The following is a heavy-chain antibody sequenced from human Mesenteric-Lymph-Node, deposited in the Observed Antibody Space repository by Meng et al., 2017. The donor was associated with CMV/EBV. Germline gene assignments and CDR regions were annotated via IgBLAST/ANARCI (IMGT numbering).Heavy chain of an antibody. D-gene: IGHD5-18*01. CDR3: LRDTAVVKGAFDY. CDR2: TYYRSKWYI. CDR1: DRVSSNSAA. J-gene: IGHJ4*02. V-gene: IGHV6-1*01. Sequence: DRVSSNSAAWTWIRQSPSRGLEWLGRTYYRSKWYIDYAVSVKSRITINPDTSKNQFSLQLNSVTPEDTAVYYCLRDTAVVKGAFDYWGQGTLVTVSS.